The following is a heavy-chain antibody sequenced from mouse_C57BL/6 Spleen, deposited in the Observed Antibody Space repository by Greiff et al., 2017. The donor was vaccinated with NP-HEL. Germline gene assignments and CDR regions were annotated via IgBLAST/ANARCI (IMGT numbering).Heavy chain of an antibody. CDR3: ARVGEYPCFAY. Sequence: VQLQQSGAELVKPGASVKMSCKASGYTFTSYRMAWVKQTHGKSLEWIGTFHTYNDDTKYNEKFKGMATLTVEKSSSTVYLELSRLTSDDSAVYYCARVGEYPCFAYWGQGTLVTVSA. J-gene: IGHJ3*01. CDR1: GYTFTSYR. D-gene: IGHD5-1*01. CDR2: FHTYNDDT. V-gene: IGHV1-47*01.